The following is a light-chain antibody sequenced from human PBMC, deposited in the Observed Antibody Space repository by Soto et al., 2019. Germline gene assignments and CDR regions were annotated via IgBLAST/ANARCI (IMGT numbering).Light chain of an antibody. Sequence: ILLTQSPGTMSLYPGERATLSCRASQNVDSNYLAWYQQKPGQAPRIIIFGASGRATGIPDRFSGSGSGTDFTLTISRLEPEDFAVYYCQQYGSLSWTFGQGTKV. CDR3: QQYGSLSWT. CDR2: GAS. V-gene: IGKV3-20*01. CDR1: QNVDSNY. J-gene: IGKJ1*01.